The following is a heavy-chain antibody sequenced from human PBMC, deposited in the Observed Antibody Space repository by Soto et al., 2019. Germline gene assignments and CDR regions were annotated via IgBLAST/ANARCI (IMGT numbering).Heavy chain of an antibody. V-gene: IGHV3-33*01. D-gene: IGHD3-22*01. Sequence: GGSLRLSCAASGFTFSSYGMHWVRQAPGKGLEWVAVIWYDGSNKYYADSVKGRFTISRDNSKNTLYLQMNSLRAEDTAVYYCASALSYDSSGYSVQHWGQGTLVTVSS. CDR1: GFTFSSYG. CDR2: IWYDGSNK. CDR3: ASALSYDSSGYSVQH. J-gene: IGHJ1*01.